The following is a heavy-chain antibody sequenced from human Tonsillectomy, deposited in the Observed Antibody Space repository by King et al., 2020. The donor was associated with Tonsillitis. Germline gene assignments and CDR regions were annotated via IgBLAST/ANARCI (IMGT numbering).Heavy chain of an antibody. D-gene: IGHD4-17*01. V-gene: IGHV3-30*02. J-gene: IGHJ4*02. Sequence: VQLEESGGGVVQSGGSLRLSCAASGFTFSSYGMHWVRQAPGKGLEWVAYISYDGSNKYYADAVKGRFTISRDISKNTVYLQMSSLRVEDTAVYYCAKDRDSGDYEPLDYWGQGTLVTVS. CDR1: GFTFSSYG. CDR3: AKDRDSGDYEPLDY. CDR2: ISYDGSNK.